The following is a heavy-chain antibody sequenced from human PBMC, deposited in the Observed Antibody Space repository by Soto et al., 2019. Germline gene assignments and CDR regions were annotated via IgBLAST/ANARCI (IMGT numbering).Heavy chain of an antibody. CDR2: ISSSGSTI. J-gene: IGHJ4*02. Sequence: GGSLRLSCAASGFTFSDYYMSWIRQAPGKGLEWVSYISSSGSTIYYADSVKGRFTISRDNAKNSLYLQMNSLRAEDTAVYYCESEDWRYECGSGYYRAYYFAYWGQVNLVTGSS. D-gene: IGHD3-3*01. CDR1: GFTFSDYY. CDR3: ESEDWRYECGSGYYRAYYFAY. V-gene: IGHV3-11*01.